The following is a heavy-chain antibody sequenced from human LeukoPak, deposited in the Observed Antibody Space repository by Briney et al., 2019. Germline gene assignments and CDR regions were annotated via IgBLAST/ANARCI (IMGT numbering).Heavy chain of an antibody. J-gene: IGHJ3*02. D-gene: IGHD5-24*01. CDR2: IIPIFGTA. CDR3: ARWLQLSQAFDI. CDR1: GGTFSSYA. V-gene: IGHV1-69*06. Sequence: SVKVSCKASGGTFSSYAISWVRQAPGQGLEWMGGIIPIFGTANYAQKFQGRVTITADKSTSTAYMELSSLRSEDTAVYYCARWLQLSQAFDIWGQGTMVTVSS.